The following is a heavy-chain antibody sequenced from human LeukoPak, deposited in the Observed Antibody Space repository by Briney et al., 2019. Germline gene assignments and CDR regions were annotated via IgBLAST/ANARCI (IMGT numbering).Heavy chain of an antibody. CDR3: ARQRVNKWNNLWSFDY. CDR1: GGSISSYY. J-gene: IGHJ4*02. CDR2: IYYTGST. V-gene: IGHV4-59*08. Sequence: SETLSLTCSVSGGSISSYYWSWIRQPRGKGLEWIGYIYYTGSTNYNPSLKSRVTISLDTSKNQFSLKLSSMTAADTAVYYCARQRVNKWNNLWSFDYWGQGTLVTVSS. D-gene: IGHD1/OR15-1a*01.